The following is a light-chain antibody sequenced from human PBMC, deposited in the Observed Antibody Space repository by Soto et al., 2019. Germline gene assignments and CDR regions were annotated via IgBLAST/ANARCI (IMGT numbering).Light chain of an antibody. J-gene: IGKJ4*01. CDR3: QQYNTYPLT. Sequence: DIPMTQSPSTLSASVGDRVTITCRASQSFGRWLAWYQQKPGKVPELLIYDTSILQSGVPSRFSGSGVGTEFTLTISSLQPDDFATYYCQQYNTYPLTFGGGTKVDI. CDR2: DTS. CDR1: QSFGRW. V-gene: IGKV1-5*01.